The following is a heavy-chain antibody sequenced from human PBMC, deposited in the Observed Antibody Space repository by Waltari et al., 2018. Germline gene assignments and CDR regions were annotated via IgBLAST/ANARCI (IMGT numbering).Heavy chain of an antibody. CDR3: ARVHSLGQYDTSGAESNFDH. CDR1: GFSFRSFG. Sequence: EVQLLESGGGLVQPGGSLRLSCAASGFSFRSFGMSWVRQAPGKGLGWVSAIVAVPSTYDADSGKGRFTISRDNSKNTLFLQMNSLRAEDTAIYYCARVHSLGQYDTSGAESNFDHWGQGALVTVSS. V-gene: IGHV3-23*01. CDR2: IVAVPST. D-gene: IGHD3-22*01. J-gene: IGHJ4*02.